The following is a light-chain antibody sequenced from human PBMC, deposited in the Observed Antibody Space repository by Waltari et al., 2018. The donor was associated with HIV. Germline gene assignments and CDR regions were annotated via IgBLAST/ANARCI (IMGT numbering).Light chain of an antibody. CDR1: TSDVVGDNY. CDR2: DVS. J-gene: IGLJ1*01. CDR3: SSYTRSTVYV. Sequence: QSAMTQPASVPGSPGQSMTVSCSGTTSDVVGDNYVPWYQQHPGKAPKLMIYDVSNRPSGVSNRFSGSKSGSTASLTISGLQAEDEADYYCSSYTRSTVYVFGTGTKVTVL. V-gene: IGLV2-14*01.